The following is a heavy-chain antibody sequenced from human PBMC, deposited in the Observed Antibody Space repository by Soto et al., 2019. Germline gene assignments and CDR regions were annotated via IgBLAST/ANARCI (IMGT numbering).Heavy chain of an antibody. CDR3: ARDVGYHYDGSPSGQFDF. D-gene: IGHD3-22*01. J-gene: IGHJ4*02. CDR1: GNSISSTNW. CDR2: IYHSGST. V-gene: IGHV4-4*02. Sequence: SETLSLTCAVSGNSISSTNWWSWVRQSPGEGLEWIGEIYHSGSTNYNPSLKSRVTISVDKSKNQFSLKLSSVTAADTAVYFCARDVGYHYDGSPSGQFDFWGQGTLVTVYS.